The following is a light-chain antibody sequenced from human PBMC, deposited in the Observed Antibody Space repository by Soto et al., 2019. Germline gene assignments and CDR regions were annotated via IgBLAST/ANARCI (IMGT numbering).Light chain of an antibody. CDR2: GAS. J-gene: IGKJ2*01. CDR1: QSVSSSY. Sequence: EIVLTQSPGTLSLSPGERATLSCRASQSVSSSYLAWYQQKPGQAPRPLIYGASSRATGIPDRFSGSGSGTXXXXXXXXXXXXDFXVYYCQQYGXSPPYTFGQGTKLEIK. V-gene: IGKV3-20*01. CDR3: QQYGXSPPYT.